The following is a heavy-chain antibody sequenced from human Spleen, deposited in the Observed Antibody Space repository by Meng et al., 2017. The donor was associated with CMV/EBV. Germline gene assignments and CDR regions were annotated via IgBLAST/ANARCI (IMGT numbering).Heavy chain of an antibody. V-gene: IGHV4-31*02. J-gene: IGHJ3*02. D-gene: IGHD3-10*01. CDR1: GGSY. Sequence: GGSYWSWSRQHPGKGLEWIGYIYYSGSTYYHPSLKSRVTISVDTSKNQFSLKLSSVTAADTAVYYCARESAFGEIAFDIWGQGTMVTVSS. CDR2: IYYSGST. CDR3: ARESAFGEIAFDI.